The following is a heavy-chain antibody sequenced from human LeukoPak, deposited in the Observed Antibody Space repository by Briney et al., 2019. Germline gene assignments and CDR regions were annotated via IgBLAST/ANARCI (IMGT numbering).Heavy chain of an antibody. J-gene: IGHJ4*02. CDR1: GGSISSTSSY. CDR3: ARHYYDSSGLAYYFDY. D-gene: IGHD3-22*01. V-gene: IGHV4-39*01. Sequence: SETLSLTCTVSGGSISSTSSYWGRIRQPPGKGLEWIGSVRYSGKTYYNPSLKSRVTMSLYTSKNQFSLRLTSVTAADTAVYSCARHYYDSSGLAYYFDYWGQGTLVTVSS. CDR2: VRYSGKT.